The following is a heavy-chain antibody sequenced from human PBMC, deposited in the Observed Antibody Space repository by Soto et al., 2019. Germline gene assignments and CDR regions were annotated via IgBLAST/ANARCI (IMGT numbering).Heavy chain of an antibody. CDR3: AKEGCVAAADAPNCYYGMDV. CDR2: ISYDGDNR. CDR1: GFTFSDFG. V-gene: IGHV3-30*18. J-gene: IGHJ6*02. D-gene: IGHD6-13*01. Sequence: QVQLVESGGGVVQPGRSLRLSCAASGFTFSDFGMHWVRQAPGKGLEWVAIISYDGDNRYYADSVKGRFSISRDNSKNTVYLQMNSLRTEDTAIYYCAKEGCVAAADAPNCYYGMDVWGQGTTVTISS.